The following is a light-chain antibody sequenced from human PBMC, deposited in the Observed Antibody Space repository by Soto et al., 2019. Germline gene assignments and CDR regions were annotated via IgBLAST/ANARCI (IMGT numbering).Light chain of an antibody. Sequence: QSVLTQPPSVSATPGQKVTISCSGSDSNLGRDYVSWYQQLPGTAPRLLIYDNVYRFSGIPDRFSASKSGTSATLGIAGLQTGDEGDYYCGSRDNNLRACVFGTGTKATVL. CDR3: GSRDNNLRACV. J-gene: IGLJ1*01. CDR1: DSNLGRDY. CDR2: DNV. V-gene: IGLV1-51*01.